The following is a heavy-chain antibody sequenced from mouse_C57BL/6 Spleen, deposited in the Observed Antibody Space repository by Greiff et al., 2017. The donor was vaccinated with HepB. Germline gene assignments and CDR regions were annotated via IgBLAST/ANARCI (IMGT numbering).Heavy chain of an antibody. D-gene: IGHD2-4*01. Sequence: QVQLKQPGAELVKPGASVKLSCKASGYTFTSYWMHWVKQRPGQGLEWIGMIHPNSGSTNYNEKFKSKATLTVDKSSSTAYMQLSSLTSEDSAVYYCARRGLRDAMDYWGQGTSVTVSS. J-gene: IGHJ4*01. CDR2: IHPNSGST. V-gene: IGHV1-64*01. CDR3: ARRGLRDAMDY. CDR1: GYTFTSYW.